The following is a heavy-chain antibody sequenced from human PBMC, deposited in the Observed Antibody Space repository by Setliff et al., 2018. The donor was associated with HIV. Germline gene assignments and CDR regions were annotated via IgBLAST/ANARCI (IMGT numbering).Heavy chain of an antibody. CDR2: INHSGST. CDR3: ARQPPLNVLQVWFDDY. Sequence: PSETLSLTCTVSGGSIRSHYWAWIRQSPGKGLEWIGSINHSGSTYCTPSLKSRVTMSVDTSKNHFSLKLSSVTAADTAMYFCARQPPLNVLQVWFDDYWGQGTLVTVSS. D-gene: IGHD3-10*01. J-gene: IGHJ4*02. V-gene: IGHV4-59*08. CDR1: GGSIRSHY.